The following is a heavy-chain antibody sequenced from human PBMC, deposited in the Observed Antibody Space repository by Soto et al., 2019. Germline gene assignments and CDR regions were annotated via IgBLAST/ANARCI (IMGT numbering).Heavy chain of an antibody. D-gene: IGHD7-27*01. Sequence: SETLSLTCTVSGGSISSYYWTWIRQPPGTGLEWIGEINHSGSTNYNPSLKSRVTISVDTSKNQFSLKLTSVTAADTAVYYCARGPSGDKIDYWGQGIQVTVSS. V-gene: IGHV4-34*01. CDR3: ARGPSGDKIDY. CDR1: GGSISSYY. CDR2: INHSGST. J-gene: IGHJ4*02.